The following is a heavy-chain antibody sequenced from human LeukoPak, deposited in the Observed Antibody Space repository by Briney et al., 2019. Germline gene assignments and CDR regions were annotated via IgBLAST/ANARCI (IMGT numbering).Heavy chain of an antibody. CDR2: INAGNGDT. D-gene: IGHD6-13*01. Sequence: ASVKVSCKASGYTFTRYAIHWVRQAPGQRLEWMGWINAGNGDTKYSQKFQGRVTITRDTSASTAYMELSSLRSEDTAVYYCARDIAAAVNYFDYWGQGTLVTVSS. J-gene: IGHJ4*02. CDR1: GYTFTRYA. V-gene: IGHV1-3*01. CDR3: ARDIAAAVNYFDY.